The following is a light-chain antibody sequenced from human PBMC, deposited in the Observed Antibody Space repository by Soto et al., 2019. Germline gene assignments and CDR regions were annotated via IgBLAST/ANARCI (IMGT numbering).Light chain of an antibody. CDR1: QDIINY. J-gene: IGKJ2*01. CDR3: QQYDNLAFT. CDR2: DAS. V-gene: IGKV1-33*01. Sequence: DIQMTQSPSSLSASVGYRVTITCQASQDIINYLNWYQQKPGKAPKFLIYDASNLERGVPSRFSGSGSGTDFTLTISSLQPEDIGTYYCQQYDNLAFTFGQGTKVDIK.